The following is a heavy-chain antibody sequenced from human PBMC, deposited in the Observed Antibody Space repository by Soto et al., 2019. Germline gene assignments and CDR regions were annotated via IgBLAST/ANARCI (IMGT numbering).Heavy chain of an antibody. CDR1: GFTFSGSA. CDR3: TRLYCGGDCDFDS. V-gene: IGHV3-73*02. J-gene: IGHJ4*02. Sequence: EVQLVESGGGLVQPGGSLKLSCAASGFTFSGSAMHWVRQAYGKGLEWVGRIRDKANSYATAYTASVKGRFTISRDDSKNTAYLQMNCLKTEDTAVYYCTRLYCGGDCDFDSWGQGTLVNVSS. CDR2: IRDKANSYAT. D-gene: IGHD2-21*02.